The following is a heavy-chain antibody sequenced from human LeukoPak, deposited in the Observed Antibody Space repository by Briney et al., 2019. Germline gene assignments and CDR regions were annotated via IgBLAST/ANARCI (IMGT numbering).Heavy chain of an antibody. CDR3: ARGVAAAGYYFDF. Sequence: SETLSLTCAVSGGSFSGYYWSWIRQPPGKGLEWIGEINHSGSTNYNPSLKSRITISVDTSKNQSALKLSSVTAADTAVYYCARGVAAAGYYFDFWGQGTLVTVSS. D-gene: IGHD6-13*01. CDR1: GGSFSGYY. J-gene: IGHJ4*02. V-gene: IGHV4-34*01. CDR2: INHSGST.